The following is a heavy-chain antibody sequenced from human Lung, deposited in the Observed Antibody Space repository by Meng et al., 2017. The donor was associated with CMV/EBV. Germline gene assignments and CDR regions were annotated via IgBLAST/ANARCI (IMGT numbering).Heavy chain of an antibody. CDR2: IYSGGST. CDR3: ARDRREGIDP. J-gene: IGHJ5*02. CDR1: GFTVSSNY. V-gene: IGHV3-66*02. Sequence: GGSLPLSCAASGFTVSSNYMSRVRQAPGKGLEWVSVIYSGGSTYYADSVKGRFTISRDNSKNTLYLQMNSLAAEDTAVYYCARDRREGIDPWGQGTLVTVSS. D-gene: IGHD3-22*01.